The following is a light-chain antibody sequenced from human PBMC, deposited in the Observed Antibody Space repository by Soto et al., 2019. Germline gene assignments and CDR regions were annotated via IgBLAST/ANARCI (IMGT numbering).Light chain of an antibody. CDR3: SSYTTSSTLV. CDR1: SSDIGGYNF. Sequence: QSALTQPASVSGSPGQSITISCTGTSSDIGGYNFVSWYQQHPGKAPKLMIYDVTNRPPALSDRVSCSKSGNTASLTISGLQAEDEADYYCSSYTTSSTLVFGGGTKLTVL. CDR2: DVT. V-gene: IGLV2-14*03. J-gene: IGLJ3*02.